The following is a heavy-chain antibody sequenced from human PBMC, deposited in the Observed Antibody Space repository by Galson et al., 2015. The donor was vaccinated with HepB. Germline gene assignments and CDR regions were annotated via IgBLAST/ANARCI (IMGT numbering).Heavy chain of an antibody. CDR1: GFTFSSYG. CDR3: VWFGVGLGAFDI. J-gene: IGHJ3*02. D-gene: IGHD3-10*01. CDR2: IWYDGSNK. Sequence: SLRLSCAASGFTFSSYGMHWVRQAPGKGLEWVAVIWYDGSNKYYADSVKGRFTISRDNSKNTLYLQMNSLRAEDTAVYYCVWFGVGLGAFDIWGQGTMVTVSS. V-gene: IGHV3-33*01.